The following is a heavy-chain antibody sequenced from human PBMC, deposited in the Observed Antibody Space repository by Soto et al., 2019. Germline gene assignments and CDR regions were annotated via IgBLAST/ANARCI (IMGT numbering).Heavy chain of an antibody. CDR1: AFSLSTGGVG. J-gene: IGHJ6*02. V-gene: IGHV2-5*02. CDR3: IQSRCGGDCLQSYASYYYYGMDV. CDR2: IYWDDDK. Sequence: SGPTLVNHTQTLTLTCTFSAFSLSTGGVGVGWIRQPPGKALEWLALIYWDDDKRYSPSLRSRLTITKDTSKNQVVLTMTNMDPVDTATYYCIQSRCGGDCLQSYASYYYYGMDVWGQGTTVTVSS. D-gene: IGHD2-21*02.